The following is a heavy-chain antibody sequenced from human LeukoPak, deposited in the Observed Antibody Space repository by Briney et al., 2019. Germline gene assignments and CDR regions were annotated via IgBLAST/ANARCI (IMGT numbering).Heavy chain of an antibody. CDR1: GGSISSYY. CDR2: INHSGST. J-gene: IGHJ3*02. CDR3: ARGTTVTTRGAFDI. Sequence: SETLSLTYTVSGGSISSYYWSWIRQPPGKGLEWIGEINHSGSTNYNPSLKSRVTISVDTSKNQFSLKLSSVTAADTAVYYCARGTTVTTRGAFDIWGQGTMVTVSS. D-gene: IGHD4-17*01. V-gene: IGHV4-34*01.